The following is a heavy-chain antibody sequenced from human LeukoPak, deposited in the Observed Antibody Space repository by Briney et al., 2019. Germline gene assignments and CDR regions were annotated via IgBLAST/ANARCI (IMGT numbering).Heavy chain of an antibody. CDR1: GGSISSYY. CDR2: IYYSGST. D-gene: IGHD2-15*01. V-gene: IGHV4-59*01. Sequence: SETLSLTCTVSGGSISSYYWSWTRQPPGKGLEWIGYIYYSGSTNYNPSLKSRVTISVDTSKNQFSLKLSSVTAADTAVYYCAREGYCSGGSCYSSYFDYWGQGTLVTVSS. CDR3: AREGYCSGGSCYSSYFDY. J-gene: IGHJ4*02.